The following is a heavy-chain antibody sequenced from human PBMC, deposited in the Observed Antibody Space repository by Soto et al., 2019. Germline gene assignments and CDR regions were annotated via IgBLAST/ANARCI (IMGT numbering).Heavy chain of an antibody. CDR2: IYSGGST. Sequence: EVQLVESGGGLVQPGGSLRLSCAASGFTVSSNYMSWVRQAPGKGLEWVSVIYSGGSTYYADSVKGRFTISRHNSKNTLYLQMNSLRAEDTAVYYCARYCSGGSCYSGFWYFDLWGLGTLVTVSS. D-gene: IGHD2-15*01. V-gene: IGHV3-53*04. CDR1: GFTVSSNY. CDR3: ARYCSGGSCYSGFWYFDL. J-gene: IGHJ2*01.